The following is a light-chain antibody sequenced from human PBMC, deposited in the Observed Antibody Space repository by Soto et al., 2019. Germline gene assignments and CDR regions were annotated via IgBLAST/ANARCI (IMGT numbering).Light chain of an antibody. CDR1: QSVSSR. CDR3: QNYESWTRT. V-gene: IGKV3-15*01. J-gene: IGKJ1*01. CDR2: GAS. Sequence: IVMTQSPDTLSMSPGEGATLSFRASQSVSSRLVWYQQKPGPAPRLLIYGASTRATVIPARFSGSGCGTEFTLTIPSLQSEDFAIYYCQNYESWTRTLRKGITVDIK.